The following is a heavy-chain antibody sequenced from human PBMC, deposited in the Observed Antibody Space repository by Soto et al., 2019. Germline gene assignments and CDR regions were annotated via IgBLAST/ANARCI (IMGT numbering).Heavy chain of an antibody. J-gene: IGHJ4*02. Sequence: QVQLVQSGAEVKKPGSSVKVSCKASGSTFSSYAISWVRQAPGQGLEWMVGIIPIFGTANYAHKFQGRVTITADESTSTAYMELSSLRSEDTAMYYCARDRPIVGAHRGTCFDYWGQVTLVTVSS. D-gene: IGHD1-26*01. CDR1: GSTFSSYA. CDR2: IIPIFGTA. CDR3: ARDRPIVGAHRGTCFDY. V-gene: IGHV1-69*01.